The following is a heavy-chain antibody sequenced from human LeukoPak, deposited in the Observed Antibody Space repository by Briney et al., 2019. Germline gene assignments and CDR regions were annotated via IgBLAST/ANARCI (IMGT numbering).Heavy chain of an antibody. CDR1: GFTFNNHW. CDR3: SRDRPHNWFDP. V-gene: IGHV3-74*01. J-gene: IGHJ5*02. Sequence: PGGSLRLSCAASGFTFNNHWMHWVRQVPGKGLEWVSRIDNDGSNTIYADSVKARFTISRDNAKNTLYLQMNSLRAEDTAMYYCSRDRPHNWFDPWGQGTLVTVFS. CDR2: IDNDGSNT.